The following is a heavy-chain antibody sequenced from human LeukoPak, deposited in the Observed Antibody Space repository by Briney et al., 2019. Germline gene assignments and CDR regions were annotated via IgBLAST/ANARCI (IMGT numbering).Heavy chain of an antibody. Sequence: ASVKVSCTASGGTFSSYAISWVRQAPGQGLEWMGGIIPIFGTANYAQKFQGRVTITADESTSTAYMELSSLRSEDTAVYYCARSGYYDFWRGPARFDYWGQGTLVTVSS. D-gene: IGHD3-3*01. CDR2: IIPIFGTA. J-gene: IGHJ4*02. CDR1: GGTFSSYA. CDR3: ARSGYYDFWRGPARFDY. V-gene: IGHV1-69*13.